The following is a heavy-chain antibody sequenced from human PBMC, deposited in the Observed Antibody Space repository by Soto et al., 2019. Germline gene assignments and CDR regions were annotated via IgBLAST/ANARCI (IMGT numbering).Heavy chain of an antibody. D-gene: IGHD3-22*01. CDR3: ERARKNYWSPYYYDSSGYYDAGFDP. CDR1: GGSISSSNW. CDR2: IYHSGST. J-gene: IGHJ5*02. V-gene: IGHV4-4*02. Sequence: SETLSLTCAVSGGSISSSNWWICVRQPPGKGLEWIWEIYHSGSTNYNPSLKSRVTISVDKSKNKFSLKLSSVTAADTAVYYCERARKNYWSPYYYDSSGYYDAGFDPWGQGTVVTVSS.